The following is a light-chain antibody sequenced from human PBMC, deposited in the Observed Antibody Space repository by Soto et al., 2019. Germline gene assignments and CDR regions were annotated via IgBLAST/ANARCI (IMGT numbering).Light chain of an antibody. Sequence: QSVLTQPPSVYGSPGQSITIPYTGTSSDVGGYNYVSWYQHHPGKAPKLIIYDVTNRPSGVSNPFSGSKSGNTASLTISGLQPEDEADYYCSSYTTSNTRQIVFGTGTKVTVL. J-gene: IGLJ1*01. CDR2: DVT. CDR3: SSYTTSNTRQIV. V-gene: IGLV2-14*03. CDR1: SSDVGGYNY.